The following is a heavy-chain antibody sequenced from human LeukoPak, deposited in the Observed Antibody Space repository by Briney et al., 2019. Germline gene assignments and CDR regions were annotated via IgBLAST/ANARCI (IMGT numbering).Heavy chain of an antibody. V-gene: IGHV4-38-2*02. CDR2: IYHSGST. J-gene: IGHJ4*02. CDR1: GYSISSGYY. D-gene: IGHD3-22*01. CDR3: AREDYDSSGYYSDY. Sequence: PSKTLSLTCTVSGYSISSGYYWAWIRQPPGKGLEWIGSIYHSGSTYYNPSLKSRVTISVDTSKNQFSLKLSSVTAADTAVYYCAREDYDSSGYYSDYWGQGTLVTVSS.